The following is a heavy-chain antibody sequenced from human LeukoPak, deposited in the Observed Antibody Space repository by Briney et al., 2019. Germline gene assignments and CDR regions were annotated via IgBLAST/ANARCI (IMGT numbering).Heavy chain of an antibody. V-gene: IGHV5-51*01. CDR1: GYSFTTYW. CDR2: IYPGDSDT. CDR3: ARWRVGATGGFDY. D-gene: IGHD1-26*01. J-gene: IGHJ4*02. Sequence: GESLKISCQGSGYSFTTYWIAWVRQMPGKGLEWMGIIYPGDSDTRYSPSFQGQVTISADKSISTAYLQWSSLKASDTAMYYCARWRVGATGGFDYWGQGTLVTVSS.